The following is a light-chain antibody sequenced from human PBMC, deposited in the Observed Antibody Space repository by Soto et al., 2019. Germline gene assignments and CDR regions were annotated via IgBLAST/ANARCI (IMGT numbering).Light chain of an antibody. V-gene: IGKV1-39*01. CDR3: QQSYSTPRT. CDR2: AAS. CDR1: QSFSSY. J-gene: IGKJ1*01. Sequence: DIQMTQYPSSLSASVGDRVTITCRASQSFSSYLNLYQQKLGKAPKLLIYAASSLQSGDPSRFSGSGSGTDFTLTISSLQPEDFATYYCQQSYSTPRTFGQGTKVDIK.